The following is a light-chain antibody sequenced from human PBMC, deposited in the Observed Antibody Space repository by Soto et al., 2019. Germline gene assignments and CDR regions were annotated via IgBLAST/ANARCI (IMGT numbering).Light chain of an antibody. J-gene: IGLJ1*01. CDR2: EVS. CDR1: SSDIGTYNY. V-gene: IGLV2-14*01. CDR3: SSYNTRSGLYV. Sequence: QSALTQPASVSGSPGQSITISCTGTSSDIGTYNYVSWYQQHPGKAPKLIIYEVSNRPLGLSNRFSGSKSGNTASLTISGLQAEDEADYYCSSYNTRSGLYVLGPGTKLTVL.